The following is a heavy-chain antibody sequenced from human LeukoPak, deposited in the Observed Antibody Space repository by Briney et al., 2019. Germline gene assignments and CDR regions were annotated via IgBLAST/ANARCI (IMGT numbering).Heavy chain of an antibody. J-gene: IGHJ5*02. D-gene: IGHD6-13*01. V-gene: IGHV1-18*01. CDR2: ISAYNGNT. CDR1: GYTFTSYG. Sequence: ASVKVSCKASGYTFTSYGISWVRQAPGQGLEWMGWISAYNGNTNYAQKLQGRVTMTTDTSTSTAYMELRSLRSDDTAVYYCARDFPGIAAAGKGYWFDPWGQGTLVTVSS. CDR3: ARDFPGIAAAGKGYWFDP.